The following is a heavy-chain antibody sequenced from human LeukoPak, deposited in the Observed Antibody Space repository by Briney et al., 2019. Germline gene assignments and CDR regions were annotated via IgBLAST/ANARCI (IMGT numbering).Heavy chain of an antibody. Sequence: KSSETLSLTCTVSGGSISSSSYYWGWIRQPPEKRLEWIGSIYYSGSTYYNPSLKSRVTISVDTSKNQFSLKLSSVTAADAAVYYCARDRRVGVSGYDTAYGAFDIWGQGTMVTVSS. D-gene: IGHD5-12*01. CDR2: IYYSGST. CDR1: GGSISSSSYY. CDR3: ARDRRVGVSGYDTAYGAFDI. J-gene: IGHJ3*02. V-gene: IGHV4-39*07.